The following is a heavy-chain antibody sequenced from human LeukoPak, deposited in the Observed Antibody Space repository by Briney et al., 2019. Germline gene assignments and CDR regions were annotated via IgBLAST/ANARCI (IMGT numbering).Heavy chain of an antibody. V-gene: IGHV4-34*01. CDR1: GGSFSGYY. CDR3: ARLGSGDFDY. CDR2: INHSGST. D-gene: IGHD7-27*01. Sequence: SETLSLTCAVYGGSFSGYYWSWIRQPPGKGLEWIGEINHSGSTNYNPSLKSRVTISVDTSKNQSSLKLSSVTAADTAVYYCARLGSGDFDYWGQGTLVTVSS. J-gene: IGHJ4*02.